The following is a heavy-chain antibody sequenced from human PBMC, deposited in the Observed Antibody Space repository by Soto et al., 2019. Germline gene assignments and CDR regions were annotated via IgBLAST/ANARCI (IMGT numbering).Heavy chain of an antibody. CDR1: GGSISGYY. Sequence: SETLSLTCTVSGGSISGYYWSWIRQPPGKGLEWIGNVYYSGRTKYNPSLQSRVTISVDTSKNDFSLNLSSVTAADTAVYFCAREWGLLPYYVMNVWGHGTAVTVSS. CDR3: AREWGLLPYYVMNV. CDR2: VYYSGRT. D-gene: IGHD7-27*01. J-gene: IGHJ6*02. V-gene: IGHV4-59*01.